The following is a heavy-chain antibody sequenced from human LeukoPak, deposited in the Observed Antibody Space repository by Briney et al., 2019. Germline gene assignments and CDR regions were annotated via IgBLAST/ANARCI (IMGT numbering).Heavy chain of an antibody. V-gene: IGHV3-30*03. CDR3: AISITMVREKKPDESMDV. Sequence: HPGGSLRLSCAASGFTFSSYGMHWVRQAPGKGLEWVAVISYDGSNKYYADSVKGRFTISRDNSKNTLYLQMNSLRAEDTAVHYCAISITMVREKKPDESMDVWGQGTTVTVSS. CDR2: ISYDGSNK. J-gene: IGHJ6*02. D-gene: IGHD3-10*01. CDR1: GFTFSSYG.